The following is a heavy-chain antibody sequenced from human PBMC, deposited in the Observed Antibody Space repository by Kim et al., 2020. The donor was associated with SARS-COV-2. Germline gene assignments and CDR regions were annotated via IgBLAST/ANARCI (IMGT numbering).Heavy chain of an antibody. CDR1: GFTFSSYA. V-gene: IGHV3-23*01. CDR2: ISGSGGST. J-gene: IGHJ4*02. Sequence: GGSLRLSCAASGFTFSSYAMSWVRQAPGKGLEWVSAISGSGGSTYYADSVKGRFTISRDNSKNTLYLQMNSLRAEDTAVYYCAKDLVAVWWQLVFGLSGAYYFAYWGQGTLVTFSS. D-gene: IGHD6-6*01. CDR3: AKDLVAVWWQLVFGLSGAYYFAY.